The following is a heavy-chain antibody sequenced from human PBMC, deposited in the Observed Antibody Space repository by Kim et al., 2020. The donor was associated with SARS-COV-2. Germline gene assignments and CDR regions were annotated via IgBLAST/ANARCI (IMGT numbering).Heavy chain of an antibody. CDR1: GDSFSSNSAA. CDR3: ARVVLRYFDWLLIYDAFEI. V-gene: IGHV6-1*01. Sequence: SQTLSLTCVISGDSFSSNSAAWNWIRQSPSRGLEWLGRTYYRFKWYNDYALSVKSRITINPDTSKNQFSLQLNSVTTEDTAVYYCARVVLRYFDWLLIYDAFEIWGQGTMVTVSS. CDR2: TYYRFKWYN. J-gene: IGHJ3*02. D-gene: IGHD3-9*01.